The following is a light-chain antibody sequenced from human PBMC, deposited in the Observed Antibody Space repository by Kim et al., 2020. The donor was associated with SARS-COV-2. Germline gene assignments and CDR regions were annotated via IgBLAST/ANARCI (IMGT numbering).Light chain of an antibody. CDR1: SSDVGGYNS. V-gene: IGLV2-11*01. Sequence: GQSVTIYCTGTSSDVGGYNSVSWYQQHPGKALKHMIYDVSKRPSGVPDRFSGSKSGNSASLTISGLQTEDEADYYCCSYADSYTWVFGGGTQLTVL. CDR2: DVS. J-gene: IGLJ3*02. CDR3: CSYADSYTWV.